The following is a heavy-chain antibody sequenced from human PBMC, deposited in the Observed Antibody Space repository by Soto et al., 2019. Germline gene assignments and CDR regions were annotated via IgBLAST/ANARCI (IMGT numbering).Heavy chain of an antibody. CDR3: AKDDRVVAVAGDFDY. J-gene: IGHJ4*02. Sequence: PGGSLRLSCAASGFTFSSYAMSRARQAPGKGLEWVSAISGSCGSTYYADSVKGRFTISRDNSKNTLYLQMNSLRAEDTAVYYCAKDDRVVAVAGDFDYWGQGTLVTVS. CDR2: ISGSCGST. V-gene: IGHV3-23*01. D-gene: IGHD6-19*01. CDR1: GFTFSSYA.